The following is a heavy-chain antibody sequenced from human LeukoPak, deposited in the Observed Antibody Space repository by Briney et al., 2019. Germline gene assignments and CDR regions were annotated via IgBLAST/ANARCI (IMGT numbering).Heavy chain of an antibody. V-gene: IGHV4-61*05. J-gene: IGHJ6*02. Sequence: SETLSLTCTVSGGSISISSYYWSWIRQPPGKGLQWIGYIYYSGGTNYNPSLKSRVTISLDTSKNQFSLKLSSVTAADTAVYYCATVGGGADVWGQGTTVTVSS. D-gene: IGHD6-19*01. CDR1: GGSISISSYY. CDR3: ATVGGGADV. CDR2: IYYSGGT.